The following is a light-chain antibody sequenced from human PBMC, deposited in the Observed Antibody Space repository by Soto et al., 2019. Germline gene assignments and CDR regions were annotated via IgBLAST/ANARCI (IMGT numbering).Light chain of an antibody. CDR3: QQTFGIFPWT. CDR2: AAS. CDR1: QDISNY. Sequence: DIQMTQSPSSLSASVGDRVTITCQASQDISNYLNWYQHKPGMAPQLLIYAASNLHSGVPSRFSGSGSGTDFTLTITSLQPEDFATYYCQQTFGIFPWTFGQGTKVEIK. V-gene: IGKV1-39*01. J-gene: IGKJ1*01.